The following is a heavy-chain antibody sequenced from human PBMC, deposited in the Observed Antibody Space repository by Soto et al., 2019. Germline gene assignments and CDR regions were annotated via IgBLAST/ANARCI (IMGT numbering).Heavy chain of an antibody. Sequence: QVQLVQSGAEVKNPGASVKVSCKASGYSFTRYGIGWARQAPGQGREWMGWSNAYNGNTNYAQNLQGRLTLTTDTSTTTAYMELSSPRSNDTAIYYCAMVDVYVTPSPQDVWGQGTTVTVSS. V-gene: IGHV1-18*01. CDR3: AMVDVYVTPSPQDV. CDR2: SNAYNGNT. D-gene: IGHD3-16*01. J-gene: IGHJ6*02. CDR1: GYSFTRYG.